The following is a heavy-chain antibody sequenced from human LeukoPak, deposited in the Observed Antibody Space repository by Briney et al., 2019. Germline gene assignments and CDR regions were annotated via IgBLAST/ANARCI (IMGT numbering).Heavy chain of an antibody. Sequence: GGSLRLSXAASGFTFSNYAMSWVRQAPGKGLEWVSSISGSGFTYYADSVKGRFTISRDNSKNTLYLQMNSLRAADTAVYYCAKEHGYDSSASFDYWGQGTLVTVSS. D-gene: IGHD3-22*01. J-gene: IGHJ4*02. CDR3: AKEHGYDSSASFDY. CDR2: ISGSGFT. CDR1: GFTFSNYA. V-gene: IGHV3-23*01.